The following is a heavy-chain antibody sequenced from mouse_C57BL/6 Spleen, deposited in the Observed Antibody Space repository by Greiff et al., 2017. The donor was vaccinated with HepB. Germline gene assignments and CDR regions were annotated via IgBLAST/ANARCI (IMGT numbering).Heavy chain of an antibody. CDR1: GYTFTSYW. J-gene: IGHJ4*01. CDR3: ARRIYYGNYDYAMDY. CDR2: IDPSDSET. Sequence: QVQLQQPGAELVRPGSSVKLSCKASGYTFTSYWMHWVKQSPIQGLEWIGNIDPSDSETHYNQKFKDKATLTVDKSSSTAYMQLSSLTSEDSAVYYCARRIYYGNYDYAMDYWGQGTSVTVSS. V-gene: IGHV1-52*01. D-gene: IGHD2-1*01.